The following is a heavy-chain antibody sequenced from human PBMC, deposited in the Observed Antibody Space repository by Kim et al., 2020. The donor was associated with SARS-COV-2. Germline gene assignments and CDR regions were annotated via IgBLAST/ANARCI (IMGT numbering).Heavy chain of an antibody. J-gene: IGHJ4*02. CDR3: AAGYSSSWHFDY. V-gene: IGHV1-24*01. Sequence: IYAQKFQGRVTMTEDTSTDTAYMELSSLRSEDTAVYYCAAGYSSSWHFDYWGQGTLVTVSS. D-gene: IGHD6-13*01.